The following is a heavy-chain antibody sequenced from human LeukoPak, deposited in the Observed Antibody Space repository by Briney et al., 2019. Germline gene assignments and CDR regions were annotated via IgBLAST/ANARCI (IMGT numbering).Heavy chain of an antibody. D-gene: IGHD2/OR15-2a*01. Sequence: GGSLRLSCAASGFTFSSYWMHWVRQAPGKGLVWVSRVNRDGSTSYADSVKGRFTISRDNAKNTLYLQMNSLRAEDTAVYYCARGYSDSTAYTKGYWGQRTLVTVSS. CDR1: GFTFSSYW. CDR2: VNRDGST. V-gene: IGHV3-74*01. CDR3: ARGYSDSTAYTKGY. J-gene: IGHJ4*02.